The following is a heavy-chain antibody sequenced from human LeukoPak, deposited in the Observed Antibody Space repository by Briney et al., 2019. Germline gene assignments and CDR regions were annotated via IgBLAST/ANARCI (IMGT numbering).Heavy chain of an antibody. CDR2: IYHSEST. Sequence: SQTLSLTCTVSGGSISSGGYYWSWIRQPPGKGLEWIGYIYHSESTYYNPSLKSRVTISVDRSKNQFSLKLSSVTAADTAVYYCARGEVAKSWFGELLSHGMDVWGQGTTVTVSS. V-gene: IGHV4-30-2*01. CDR1: GGSISSGGYY. D-gene: IGHD3-10*01. J-gene: IGHJ6*02. CDR3: ARGEVAKSWFGELLSHGMDV.